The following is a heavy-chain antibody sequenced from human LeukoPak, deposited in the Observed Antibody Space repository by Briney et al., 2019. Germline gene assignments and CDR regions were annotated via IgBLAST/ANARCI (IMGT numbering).Heavy chain of an antibody. J-gene: IGHJ4*02. Sequence: GESLKISCQGSGYSFLTYWFAWVRQMPGKGLEWMGIIRPDDFDTRYSPTFQGRVTISVDKSITTAYLQWTSLKASDTAMYYCARFFHHSRAYLTYWGQGTLVSVS. CDR3: ARFFHHSRAYLTY. V-gene: IGHV5-51*01. D-gene: IGHD3-22*01. CDR2: IRPDDFDT. CDR1: GYSFLTYW.